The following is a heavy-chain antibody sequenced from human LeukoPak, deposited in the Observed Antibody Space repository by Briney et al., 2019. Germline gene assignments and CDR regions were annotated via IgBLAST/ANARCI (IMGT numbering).Heavy chain of an antibody. J-gene: IGHJ3*02. Sequence: PGGSLRLSCAASGFTFSDHFVDWVRQAPGKGLEWVSSISSSRSYIYYADSVKGRFTISRDNAKNSLYLQMNSLRAEDTAVYYCARDAFDIWGQGTMVTVSS. V-gene: IGHV3-21*01. CDR1: GFTFSDHF. CDR3: ARDAFDI. CDR2: ISSSRSYI.